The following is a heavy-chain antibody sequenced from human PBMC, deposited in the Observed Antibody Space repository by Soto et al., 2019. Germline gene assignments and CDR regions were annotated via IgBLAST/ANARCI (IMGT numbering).Heavy chain of an antibody. J-gene: IGHJ4*02. Sequence: TLSLTCTVSGGSISSGGYSWSWIRQPPGKGLEWIGYIYPSGSTYYNPSLKSRVTISVDRSKNQFSLKLSSVTAADTAVFYCARARLLTGIDYWGQGTLVTVSS. D-gene: IGHD3-9*01. CDR3: ARARLLTGIDY. CDR1: GGSISSGGYS. V-gene: IGHV4-30-2*01. CDR2: IYPSGST.